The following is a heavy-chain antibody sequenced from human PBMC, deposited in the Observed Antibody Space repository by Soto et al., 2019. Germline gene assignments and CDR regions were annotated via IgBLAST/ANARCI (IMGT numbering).Heavy chain of an antibody. J-gene: IGHJ4*02. CDR1: GYTFTSYA. CDR3: ARAHMIVVDQMHY. D-gene: IGHD3-22*01. Sequence: QVQLVQSGAEVKKPGASVKVSCKASGYTFTSYAMHWVRQAPGQRLEWMGWINAGNGNTKYSQKFQGRVTITRDTSASNAYMKLRSLRSEDTAVYYCARAHMIVVDQMHYWGQGTLVTVSS. V-gene: IGHV1-3*01. CDR2: INAGNGNT.